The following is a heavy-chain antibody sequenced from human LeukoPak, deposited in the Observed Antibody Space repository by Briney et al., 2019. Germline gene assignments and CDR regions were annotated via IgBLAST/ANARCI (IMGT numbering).Heavy chain of an antibody. J-gene: IGHJ4*02. CDR3: ARHGGSLGYFDH. Sequence: PSETLSLTCTVSSGSISTFYWSWIRQPPGKGLEWIGYVYQSGTTSYNPSLKRRVTISADTSKNQFSLRVTSVTAADTAVYYCARHGGSLGYFDHWGQGTLVTVSS. V-gene: IGHV4-59*08. CDR1: SGSISTFY. D-gene: IGHD1-26*01. CDR2: VYQSGTT.